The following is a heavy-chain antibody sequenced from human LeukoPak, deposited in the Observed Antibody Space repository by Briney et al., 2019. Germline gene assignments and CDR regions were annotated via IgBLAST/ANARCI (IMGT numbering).Heavy chain of an antibody. CDR3: ARTPYCGGDCSSAEYFQH. Sequence: PGGSLRLSCTGSEFTFSSYSMNWVRQAPGKGLEWVSSVSGNSFYIYYADLVRGRFTISRDNAKNSLYLQMNSLTAEDTAVYYCARTPYCGGDCSSAEYFQHWGQGTLVTVSS. D-gene: IGHD2-21*02. J-gene: IGHJ1*01. V-gene: IGHV3-21*01. CDR1: EFTFSSYS. CDR2: VSGNSFYI.